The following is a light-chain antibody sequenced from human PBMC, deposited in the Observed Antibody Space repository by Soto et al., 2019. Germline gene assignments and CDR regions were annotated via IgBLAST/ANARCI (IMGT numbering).Light chain of an antibody. CDR2: EAS. V-gene: IGKV3-11*01. J-gene: IGKJ5*01. CDR1: QSMTNY. CDR3: PQRSNGTST. Sequence: EFVLTQSPATLSLSPGERATLXXRASQSMTNYLAGYQQKPGKAPRLXIYEASNRATGSPARFSGSGAGTDFTLTSSSLEPADFAVYYCPQRSNGTSTFGQGTRLEIK.